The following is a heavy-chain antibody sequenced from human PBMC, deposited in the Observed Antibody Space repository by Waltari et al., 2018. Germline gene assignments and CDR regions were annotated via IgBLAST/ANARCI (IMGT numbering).Heavy chain of an antibody. Sequence: EVQLVESGGGLVQPGGSLRLSCAASGFTFSSYWMSWVRQAPGKGLEWVANIKQDGSGKYYVDSVKGRFTISRDNAKNSRYLQMNSLRAEDTAVYYCARTNFSGSWDYWGQGTLVTVSS. V-gene: IGHV3-7*01. J-gene: IGHJ4*02. CDR1: GFTFSSYW. CDR3: ARTNFSGSWDY. D-gene: IGHD1-26*01. CDR2: IKQDGSGK.